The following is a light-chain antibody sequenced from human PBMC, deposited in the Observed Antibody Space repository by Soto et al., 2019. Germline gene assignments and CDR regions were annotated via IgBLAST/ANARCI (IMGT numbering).Light chain of an antibody. CDR1: SGDVGIYNY. J-gene: IGLJ1*01. CDR2: EVT. CDR3: SSFTTSGTYV. Sequence: QSVLTQPASVSGSPGQSITISCTGTSGDVGIYNYVSWYQQLPGKAPKLMIFEVTNRPSGVSNRFSGSKSGNTASLTISGLQAEDEADYYCSSFTTSGTYVFGTGTKLTVL. V-gene: IGLV2-14*01.